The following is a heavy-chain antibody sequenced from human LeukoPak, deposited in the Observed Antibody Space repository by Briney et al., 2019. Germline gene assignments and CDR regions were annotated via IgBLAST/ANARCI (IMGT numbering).Heavy chain of an antibody. J-gene: IGHJ5*02. Sequence: ASVKVSCKASGYTFTSYDINWVRQATGQGLEWMGWMNPNSGNTGYAQKFQGRVTMTRNTSISTAYMELSSLRSEDTALYYCARAGERGPLQHSVRKVIGWFDPWGQGTLVTVSS. V-gene: IGHV1-8*01. CDR2: MNPNSGNT. CDR1: GYTFTSYD. D-gene: IGHD2/OR15-2a*01. CDR3: ARAGERGPLQHSVRKVIGWFDP.